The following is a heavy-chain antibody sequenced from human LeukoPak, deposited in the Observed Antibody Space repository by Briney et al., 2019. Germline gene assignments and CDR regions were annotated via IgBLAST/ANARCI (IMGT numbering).Heavy chain of an antibody. D-gene: IGHD6-19*01. CDR3: ARESPYSSGFGDAFDI. CDR2: IYYSGST. V-gene: IGHV4-31*03. J-gene: IGHJ3*02. CDR1: GGSISSGGYY. Sequence: SETLSLTCTVSGGSISSGGYYWGWIRQHPGKGLEWIGYIYYSGSTYYNPSLKSRVTISVDTSKNQFSLKLSSVTAADTAVYYCARESPYSSGFGDAFDIWGQGTMVTVSS.